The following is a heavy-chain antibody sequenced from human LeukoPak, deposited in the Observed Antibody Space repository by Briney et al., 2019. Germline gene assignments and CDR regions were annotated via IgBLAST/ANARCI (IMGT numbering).Heavy chain of an antibody. V-gene: IGHV3-21*01. Sequence: PGGSLRLSCAASGFTFSSYSMNWVRQAPGKGLEWVSSISSSSSYIYYADSVKGRFTISRDNAKNSLYLQMNSLRAEDTAVYYCAKEIVAASTIDYWGQGTLVTVSS. CDR2: ISSSSSYI. D-gene: IGHD5-12*01. J-gene: IGHJ4*02. CDR3: AKEIVAASTIDY. CDR1: GFTFSSYS.